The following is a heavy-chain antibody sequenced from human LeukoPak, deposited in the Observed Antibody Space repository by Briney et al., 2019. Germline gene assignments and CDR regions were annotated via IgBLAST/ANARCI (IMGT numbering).Heavy chain of an antibody. J-gene: IGHJ4*01. D-gene: IGHD2-8*01. CDR3: TSGGMVSGDY. V-gene: IGHV4-59*01. CDR2: IYYSGST. Sequence: SETLSLTCTVSGGSINSNYWSWLRQPPGKGLEWIGYIYYSGSTNYNPSLKSRLTISRDTSKNQFSLKLRSVTAADTAVYYCTSGGMVSGDYWGHGTLVTVSS. CDR1: GGSINSNY.